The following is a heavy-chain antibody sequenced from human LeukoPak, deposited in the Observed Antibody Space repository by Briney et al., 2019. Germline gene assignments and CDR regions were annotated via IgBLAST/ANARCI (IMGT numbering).Heavy chain of an antibody. CDR3: VRDGDTSGYTN. V-gene: IGHV3-7*01. Sequence: GGSLRLSCAAPGFTFSSYWMHWVRQAPGKGPEWVANIKQDGSEKYYVDSVKGRFTISRDNAKNSLYLQMNSLRAEDTAVYSCVRDGDTSGYTNWGQGTLVTVSS. J-gene: IGHJ4*02. CDR2: IKQDGSEK. CDR1: GFTFSSYW. D-gene: IGHD3-22*01.